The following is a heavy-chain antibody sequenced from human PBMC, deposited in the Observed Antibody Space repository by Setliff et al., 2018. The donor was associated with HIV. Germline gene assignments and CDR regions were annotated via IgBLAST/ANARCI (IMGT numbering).Heavy chain of an antibody. J-gene: IGHJ4*02. V-gene: IGHV4-4*09. D-gene: IGHD3-22*01. CDR1: GGSISSYY. CDR2: IYNSAST. CDR3: ARLRITMIMMLNYFDY. Sequence: SETLSLTCTVSGGSISSYYWSWIRQPPGKGLEWIGYIYNSASTSYNPSLKSRVTISVDTSKNQFSLKVNSVTAADTAVYYCARLRITMIMMLNYFDYWGQGTLVTVSS.